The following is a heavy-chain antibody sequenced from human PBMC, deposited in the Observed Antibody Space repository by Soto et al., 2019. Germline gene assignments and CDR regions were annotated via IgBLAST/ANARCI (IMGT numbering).Heavy chain of an antibody. V-gene: IGHV1-18*01. CDR2: ISAYNGNT. CDR1: GYTFTSYG. CDR3: ARGFSTSDSSGYYPSGY. Sequence: AAVKVSCKASGYTFTSYGISWVRQAPGQGLEWMGWISAYNGNTNYAQKLQGRVTMTTDTSTSTAYMELRSLRSDDTAVYYCARGFSTSDSSGYYPSGYWGQGTLVTVSS. D-gene: IGHD3-22*01. J-gene: IGHJ4*02.